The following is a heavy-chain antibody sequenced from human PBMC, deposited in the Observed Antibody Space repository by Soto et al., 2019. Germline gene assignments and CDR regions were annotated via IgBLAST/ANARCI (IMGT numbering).Heavy chain of an antibody. CDR3: ALFVRYCGGTSCDYYFDY. CDR1: VFTFISYH. CDR2: VSSSSSYI. V-gene: IGHV3-21*01. D-gene: IGHD2-15*01. Sequence: VRSLILFCASSVFTFISYHMNWVLHAPGNGLEWVSSVSSSSSYIYYADSVKGGFTIARDNAKKSLYLQMNSLRAEDKAVYYCALFVRYCGGTSCDYYFDYWGQGTLVTV. J-gene: IGHJ4*02.